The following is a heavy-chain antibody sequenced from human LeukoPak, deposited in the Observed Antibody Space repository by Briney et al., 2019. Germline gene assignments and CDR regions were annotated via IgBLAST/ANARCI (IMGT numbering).Heavy chain of an antibody. CDR1: GFTFSSYG. Sequence: GGSLRLSCAASGFTFSSYGMSWVRQAPGKGLEWVAVISYDGSNKYYADSVKGRFTISRDNSKNTLYLQMNSLRAEDTAVYYCAKEDLPQINYDSSGYPPHAFDIWGQGTMVTVSS. CDR3: AKEDLPQINYDSSGYPPHAFDI. D-gene: IGHD3-22*01. CDR2: ISYDGSNK. J-gene: IGHJ3*02. V-gene: IGHV3-30*18.